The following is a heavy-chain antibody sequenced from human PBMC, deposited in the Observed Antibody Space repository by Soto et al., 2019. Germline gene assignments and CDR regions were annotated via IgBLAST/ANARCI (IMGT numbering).Heavy chain of an antibody. D-gene: IGHD6-19*01. CDR2: TYYRSNWYT. V-gene: IGHV6-1*01. CDR1: GDSVSSTSTA. CDR3: ARGSYYSGWV. J-gene: IGHJ4*01. Sequence: SQTLSLTCAISGDSVSSTSTAWSWIRQSPSRGLEWLGRTYYRSNWYTDYAVSVKSRITIGPDTSKNQFSLQLNSVTPEDTAVYYCARGSYYSGWVWGHGTLVTVSS.